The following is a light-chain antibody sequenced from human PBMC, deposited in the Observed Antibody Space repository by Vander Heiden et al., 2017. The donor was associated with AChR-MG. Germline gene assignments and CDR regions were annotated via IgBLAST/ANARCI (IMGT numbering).Light chain of an antibody. Sequence: DMPMTQSPSSLSASVGDRVTITCRASQSIGNYLNWYQQKPGEAPKLLIYAASTLQTGVTPRFSGSGSGRDFTLTISSLQPGDFAIYYCQQSYITAYTFGQGTKLDIK. J-gene: IGKJ2*01. CDR1: QSIGNY. CDR3: QQSYITAYT. V-gene: IGKV1-39*01. CDR2: AAS.